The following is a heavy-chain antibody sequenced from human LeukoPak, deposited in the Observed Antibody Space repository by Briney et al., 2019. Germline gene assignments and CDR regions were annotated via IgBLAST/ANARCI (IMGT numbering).Heavy chain of an antibody. Sequence: GGSLRLSCAPSGFTFSSYWMHWVRQAPGKGLVWVSRINSDGSSTSYADSVKGRFTISRDNAKNTLYLQMNSLRAEDTAVYYCARGYDPDYYYYGMDVWGQGTTVTVTS. CDR3: ARGYDPDYYYYGMDV. V-gene: IGHV3-74*01. J-gene: IGHJ6*02. CDR2: INSDGSST. D-gene: IGHD3-16*01. CDR1: GFTFSSYW.